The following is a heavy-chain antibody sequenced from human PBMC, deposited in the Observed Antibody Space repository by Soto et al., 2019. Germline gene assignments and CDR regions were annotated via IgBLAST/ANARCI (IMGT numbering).Heavy chain of an antibody. CDR2: ISSDGSNK. V-gene: IGHV3-30-3*01. CDR3: AKEDTAMVFDY. Sequence: QVQLVESGGGVVQPGRSLRLSCAASGFTFSSYAMHWVRQAPGKGLEWVAVISSDGSNKYYADSVKGRFTISRDNSKNTLYLQMNSVRAEDTAFYCCAKEDTAMVFDYWGQGTLVTVSS. CDR1: GFTFSSYA. D-gene: IGHD5-18*01. J-gene: IGHJ4*02.